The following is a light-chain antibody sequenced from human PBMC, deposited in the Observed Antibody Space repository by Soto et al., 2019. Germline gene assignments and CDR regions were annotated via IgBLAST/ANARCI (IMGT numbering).Light chain of an antibody. CDR1: QDITND. V-gene: IGKV1-33*01. Sequence: EIQMTQSPSSLSSSVGDRVTITCQASQDITNDLNWYQQKPGTAPKVLIYEASNLTTGVPSRFSGSGSGTDFTFTISSLQPEDIATYCCQQYDNVPLTFGGGTKVEIK. J-gene: IGKJ4*01. CDR2: EAS. CDR3: QQYDNVPLT.